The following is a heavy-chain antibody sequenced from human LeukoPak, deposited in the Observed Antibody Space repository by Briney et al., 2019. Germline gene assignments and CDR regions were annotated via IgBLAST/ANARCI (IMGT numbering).Heavy chain of an antibody. CDR2: ISYDGSNE. CDR3: ARDGWWVSSSWYPFDY. D-gene: IGHD6-13*01. J-gene: IGHJ4*02. Sequence: PGGSLRLSCAASGFTFSSYVMHWVRQAPGKGLEWVAIISYDGSNEYYADSVKGRFTISRDNSKNTLYLQMNSLRAADTAVYYCARDGWWVSSSWYPFDYWGQGTLVTVSS. CDR1: GFTFSSYV. V-gene: IGHV3-30*04.